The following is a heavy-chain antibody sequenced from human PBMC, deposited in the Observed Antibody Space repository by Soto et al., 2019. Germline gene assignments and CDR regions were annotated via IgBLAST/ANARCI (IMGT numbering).Heavy chain of an antibody. CDR1: GFSLSTADVG. CDR2: IFWDDDK. J-gene: IGHJ5*02. CDR3: AHTMVAVVPAGDRVYLLEP. Sequence: QITLKESGPTLVKPTQTLTLTCTFSGFSLSTADVGVGWIRQPPGKALEWLAVIFWDDDKRYSPSLKTRLTIPKDTSRSQVVLTMANMEPVDTATYFCAHTMVAVVPAGDRVYLLEPWGQGNLVTVSS. D-gene: IGHD2-2*01. V-gene: IGHV2-5*02.